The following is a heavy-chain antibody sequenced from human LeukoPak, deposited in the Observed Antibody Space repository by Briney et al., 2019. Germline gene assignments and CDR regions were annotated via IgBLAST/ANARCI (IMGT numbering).Heavy chain of an antibody. V-gene: IGHV4-34*01. CDR1: GGSFSGYY. Sequence: SETLSLTCAVYGGSFSGYYWSWIRQPPGKGLEWIGEINHSGSTNYNPPLKSRVTISVDTSKNQFSLKLSSVTAADTAVYYCASQKYYYDSSGYHFHDPFDYWGQGTLVTVSS. CDR2: INHSGST. D-gene: IGHD3-22*01. CDR3: ASQKYYYDSSGYHFHDPFDY. J-gene: IGHJ4*02.